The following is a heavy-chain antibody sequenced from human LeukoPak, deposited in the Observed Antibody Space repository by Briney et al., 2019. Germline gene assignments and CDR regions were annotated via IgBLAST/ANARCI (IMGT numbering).Heavy chain of an antibody. CDR3: AKSNGYGLVDI. D-gene: IGHD3-10*01. CDR1: GESISGFY. CDR2: IYYSGST. J-gene: IGHJ3*02. V-gene: IGHV4-59*12. Sequence: SETLSLTCTVSGESISGFYWTWIRQPPGKGLEWIGYIYYSGSTYYSPSLRSRVTISLDTSRNQFSLKLNSVTAADTAVYYCAKSNGYGLVDIWGQGTMVTVSS.